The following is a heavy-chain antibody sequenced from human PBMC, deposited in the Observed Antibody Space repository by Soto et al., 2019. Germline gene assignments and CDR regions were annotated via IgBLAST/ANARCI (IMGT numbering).Heavy chain of an antibody. J-gene: IGHJ4*02. CDR3: ASNDYGDPVERDY. CDR1: GGSISSGDYY. Sequence: SETLSLTCTVSGGSISSGDYYWSWIRQPPGKGLEWIGYIYYSGSTYYNPSLKSRVTISVDTSKNQFSLKLSSVTAADTAVYYCASNDYGDPVERDYWGQGTLVTVSS. D-gene: IGHD4-17*01. CDR2: IYYSGST. V-gene: IGHV4-30-4*01.